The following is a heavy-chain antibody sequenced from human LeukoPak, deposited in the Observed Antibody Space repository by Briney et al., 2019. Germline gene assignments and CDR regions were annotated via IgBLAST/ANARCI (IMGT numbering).Heavy chain of an antibody. Sequence: PPETLSLTCTVSGGSISSSNYYWGWIRQPPGKGLEWIGSIYYSGSTYYNPSLKSRVTISVDTSKNQFSLKLSSVTAAYTAVYYCATWITMIVVVTSYWGQGTLVTVSS. CDR3: ATWITMIVVVTSY. CDR1: GGSISSSNYY. CDR2: IYYSGST. J-gene: IGHJ4*02. V-gene: IGHV4-39*01. D-gene: IGHD3-22*01.